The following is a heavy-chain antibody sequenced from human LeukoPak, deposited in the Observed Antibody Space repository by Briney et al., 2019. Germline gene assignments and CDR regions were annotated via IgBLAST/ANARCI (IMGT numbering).Heavy chain of an antibody. CDR1: GFTFSSYW. V-gene: IGHV3-7*01. CDR3: AREKTTVTTPWFDP. D-gene: IGHD4-17*01. Sequence: GGSPRLSCAASGFTFSSYWMSWVRQAPGKGLEWVANIKQDGSEKYYVDSVKGRFTISRDNAKNSLYLQMNSLRAEDTAVYYCAREKTTVTTPWFDPWGQGTLVTVSS. J-gene: IGHJ5*02. CDR2: IKQDGSEK.